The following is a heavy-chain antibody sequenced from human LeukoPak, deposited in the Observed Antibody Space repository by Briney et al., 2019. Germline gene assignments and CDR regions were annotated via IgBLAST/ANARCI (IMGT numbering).Heavy chain of an antibody. D-gene: IGHD3-10*01. Sequence: GGSLRLACAASGFTFSSYSMNWVRHAPGKGLEWVSSISSSSSYIYYADSVKGRFTISRDNAKNSLYLQMNSLRAEDTAVYYCARDMDSERSSDGGFDYWGQGTLVTVSS. CDR2: ISSSSSYI. V-gene: IGHV3-21*01. CDR3: ARDMDSERSSDGGFDY. J-gene: IGHJ4*02. CDR1: GFTFSSYS.